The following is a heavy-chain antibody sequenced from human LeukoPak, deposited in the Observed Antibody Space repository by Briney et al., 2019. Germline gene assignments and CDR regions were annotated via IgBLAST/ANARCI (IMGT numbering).Heavy chain of an antibody. CDR2: IYYSGST. V-gene: IGHV4-59*01. Sequence: SETLSLTCTVSGGSISSYYWSWIRQPPGKGLEWIGYIYYSGSTDYNPSLKSRVTISVDTSKNQFSLKLSSVTAADTAVYYCARTTVTPPDYYYYGMDVWGQGTTVTVSS. CDR1: GGSISSYY. CDR3: ARTTVTPPDYYYYGMDV. J-gene: IGHJ6*02. D-gene: IGHD4-17*01.